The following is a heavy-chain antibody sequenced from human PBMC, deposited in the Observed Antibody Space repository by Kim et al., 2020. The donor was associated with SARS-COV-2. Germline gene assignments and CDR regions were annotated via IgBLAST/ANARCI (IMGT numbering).Heavy chain of an antibody. J-gene: IGHJ5*02. Sequence: LKCRFTISRAHSKNTLYLQMNSRRAEDTAVYYCAKDSSSWSWGWFDPWGQGTLVTVSS. CDR3: AKDSSSWSWGWFDP. D-gene: IGHD6-13*01. V-gene: IGHV3-30*02.